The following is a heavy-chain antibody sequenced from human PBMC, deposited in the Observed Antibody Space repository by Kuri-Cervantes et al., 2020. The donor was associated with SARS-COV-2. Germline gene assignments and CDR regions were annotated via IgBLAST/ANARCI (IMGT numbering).Heavy chain of an antibody. D-gene: IGHD3-3*01. Sequence: LSLTCAASGFIFSSYGMHWVRQAPGKGLEWVAVISYDGSNKYYADSVKGRFTISRDNAKNTLYLQMNSLRAEDTAVYYCARQKGTRITIFGVESYGMDVWGQGTTVTVSS. V-gene: IGHV3-30*03. CDR3: ARQKGTRITIFGVESYGMDV. J-gene: IGHJ6*02. CDR2: ISYDGSNK. CDR1: GFIFSSYG.